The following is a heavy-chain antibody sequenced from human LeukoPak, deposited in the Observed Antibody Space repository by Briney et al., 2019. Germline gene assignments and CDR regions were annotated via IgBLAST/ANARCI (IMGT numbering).Heavy chain of an antibody. CDR1: GYTFTSYD. CDR2: MNPNSGNT. Sequence: ASVKVSCKASGYTFTSYDINWVRQATGQGLEWMGWMNPNSGNTGYAQKFQGRVTITTDESTSTAYMELSSLRSEDTAVYYCAGHQWELLNVPDYWGQGTLVTVSS. CDR3: AGHQWELLNVPDY. J-gene: IGHJ4*02. D-gene: IGHD1-26*01. V-gene: IGHV1-8*03.